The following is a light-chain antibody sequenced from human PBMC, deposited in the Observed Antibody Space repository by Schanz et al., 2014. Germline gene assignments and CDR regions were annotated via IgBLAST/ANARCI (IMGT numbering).Light chain of an antibody. CDR2: GAS. CDR3: QQYKSWPPTLT. Sequence: EIVLTQSPGTLSLSPGERATLSCRASQSVRSSNLAWYQHKPGQAPRLLIYGASTRATGIPARFSGSGSGTEFTLTISSLQSEDFAVYYCQQYKSWPPTLTFGQGTRVEIK. CDR1: QSVRSSN. J-gene: IGKJ1*01. V-gene: IGKV3-15*01.